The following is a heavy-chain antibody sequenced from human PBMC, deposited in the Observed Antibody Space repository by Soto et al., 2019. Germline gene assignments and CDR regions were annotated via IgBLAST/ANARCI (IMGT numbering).Heavy chain of an antibody. Sequence: SVKVSCKASGGTFSSYAISWVRQAPGQGLEWMGGIIPIFGTANYAQKFQGRVTITADESTSTAYMELSSLRSEDTAVYYCARGAGSGVIGVGYYYYGMDVWGQGTTVTVSS. J-gene: IGHJ6*02. CDR2: IIPIFGTA. CDR1: GGTFSSYA. CDR3: ARGAGSGVIGVGYYYYGMDV. V-gene: IGHV1-69*13. D-gene: IGHD3-16*02.